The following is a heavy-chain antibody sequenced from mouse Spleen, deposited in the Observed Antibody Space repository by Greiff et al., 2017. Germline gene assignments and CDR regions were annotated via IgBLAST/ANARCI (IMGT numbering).Heavy chain of an antibody. CDR3: ARQGGSVRGFAY. CDR2: ISSGGGNT. D-gene: IGHD2-14*01. Sequence: EVQVVESGGGLVKLGGSLKLSCAASGFTFSSYAMSWVRQTPEKRLEWVATISSGGGNTYYPDSVKGRFTISRDNAKNTLYLQMSSLKSEDTAMYYCARQGGSVRGFAYWGQGTLVTVSA. J-gene: IGHJ3*01. V-gene: IGHV5-9-3*01. CDR1: GFTFSSYA.